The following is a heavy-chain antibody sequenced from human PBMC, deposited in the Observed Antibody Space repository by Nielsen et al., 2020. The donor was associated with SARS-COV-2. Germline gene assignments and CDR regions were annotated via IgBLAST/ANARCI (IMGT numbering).Heavy chain of an antibody. Sequence: SETLSLTCTVSGGSISSGGYYWSWIRQHPGKGLEWIGYIYHSGSTCYNPSLKSRETISVDTSKNQFSLKLSSVTAADTAVYYCARERVYAMGERYYYGMDVWGQGTTVTVSS. CDR2: IYHSGST. J-gene: IGHJ6*02. D-gene: IGHD2-8*01. CDR3: ARERVYAMGERYYYGMDV. CDR1: GGSISSGGYY. V-gene: IGHV4-31*03.